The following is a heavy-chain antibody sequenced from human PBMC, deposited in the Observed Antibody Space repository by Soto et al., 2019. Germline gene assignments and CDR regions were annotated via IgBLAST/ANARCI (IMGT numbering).Heavy chain of an antibody. Sequence: ASLKVSCKASGYTFTSYYMHWVRQAPGQGLEWMGIINPSGGSTTYAQKFQGRVTMTSDTSTSTVYMELSSLRSEGTAVYYCASPRRPGGSGYYYYGMDFWGQGTTVTVSS. J-gene: IGHJ6*02. CDR3: ASPRRPGGSGYYYYGMDF. CDR1: GYTFTSYY. CDR2: INPSGGST. D-gene: IGHD3-10*01. V-gene: IGHV1-46*01.